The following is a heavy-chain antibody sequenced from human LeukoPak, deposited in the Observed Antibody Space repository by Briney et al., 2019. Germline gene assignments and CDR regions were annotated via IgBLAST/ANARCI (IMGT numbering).Heavy chain of an antibody. D-gene: IGHD3-10*01. J-gene: IGHJ4*02. V-gene: IGHV3-23*01. Sequence: RPGGSLRLSCAASGFTFSSYGMSWVRQAPGKGLEWVSAISGSGGSTYYADSVKGRFTISRDNSKNTLYLQMNSLRAEDTAVYYCAKVGRSTMVRDYFDYWGQGTLVTVSS. CDR1: GFTFSSYG. CDR2: ISGSGGST. CDR3: AKVGRSTMVRDYFDY.